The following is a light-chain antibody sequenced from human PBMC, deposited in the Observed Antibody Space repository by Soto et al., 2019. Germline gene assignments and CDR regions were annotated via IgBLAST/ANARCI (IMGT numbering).Light chain of an antibody. J-gene: IGKJ1*01. Sequence: QMTQSPSILLESIGDRVTITCRASQSISSWLAWYQQKPGKAPKLLIYDASSLESGVPSRFSGSGSGTEFTLTISSLQPDDFATYYCQQYKSYSQTFGQGTKV. V-gene: IGKV1-5*01. CDR2: DAS. CDR3: QQYKSYSQT. CDR1: QSISSW.